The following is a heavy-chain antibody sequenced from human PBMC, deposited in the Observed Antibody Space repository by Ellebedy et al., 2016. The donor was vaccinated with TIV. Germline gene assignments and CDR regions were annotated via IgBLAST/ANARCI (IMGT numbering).Heavy chain of an antibody. J-gene: IGHJ4*02. CDR1: GFTFSDYV. Sequence: GESLKISCAASGFTFSDYVMAWVRQVLGKGLEWVSAVSESDGRTFYADSVKGRFTISRDNSKNTLFLQMNSLTAGDTAVYYCTKRADNWGFFDYWGQGTLVTVSS. CDR3: TKRADNWGFFDY. V-gene: IGHV3-23*01. CDR2: VSESDGRT. D-gene: IGHD1-1*01.